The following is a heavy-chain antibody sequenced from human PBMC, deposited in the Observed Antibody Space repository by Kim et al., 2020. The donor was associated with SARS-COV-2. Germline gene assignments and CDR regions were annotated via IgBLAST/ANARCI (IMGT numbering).Heavy chain of an antibody. CDR1: GFTFSSYS. CDR3: ARDDGAYSGSYWVFDY. Sequence: GGSPRLSCAASGFTFSSYSMNWVRQAPGKGLEWVSSISSSSSYIYYADSVKGRFTISRDNAKNSLYLQMNSLRAEDTAVYYCARDDGAYSGSYWVFDYWGQGTLVTVSS. D-gene: IGHD1-26*01. CDR2: ISSSSSYI. V-gene: IGHV3-21*04. J-gene: IGHJ4*02.